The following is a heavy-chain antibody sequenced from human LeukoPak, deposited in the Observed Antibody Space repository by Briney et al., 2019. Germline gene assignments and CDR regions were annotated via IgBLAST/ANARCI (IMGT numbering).Heavy chain of an antibody. CDR1: GFTFSSYW. CDR3: ASEGQLLWFGEFGY. V-gene: IGHV3-7*03. Sequence: GGSLRLSCAASGFTFSSYWMSWVRQAPGKGLEWVANIKQDGSEKYYVDSVKGRFTISRDNAKNSQYLQMNSLRAEDTAVYYCASEGQLLWFGEFGYWGQGTLVTVSS. J-gene: IGHJ4*02. D-gene: IGHD3-10*01. CDR2: IKQDGSEK.